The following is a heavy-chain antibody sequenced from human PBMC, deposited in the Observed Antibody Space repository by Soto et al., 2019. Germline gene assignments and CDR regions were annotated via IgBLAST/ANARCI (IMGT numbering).Heavy chain of an antibody. D-gene: IGHD3-22*01. J-gene: IGHJ5*02. Sequence: PSETLSLTCTVSGGSISIGDYYWSWIRPPPGKGLEWIGYIYYSGSTYYNPSLKGRVTISVDTSKNQFSLKLSSVTAADTAVYYCARGYYYDSSGYSYINPNWFDPWGQGTLVTVSS. CDR1: GGSISIGDYY. CDR3: ARGYYYDSSGYSYINPNWFDP. V-gene: IGHV4-30-4*01. CDR2: IYYSGST.